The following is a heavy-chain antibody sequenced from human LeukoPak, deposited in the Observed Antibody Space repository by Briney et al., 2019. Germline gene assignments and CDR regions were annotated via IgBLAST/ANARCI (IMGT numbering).Heavy chain of an antibody. CDR1: GFTVSSNY. CDR3: ARDNSNYFDY. J-gene: IGHJ4*02. Sequence: GGSLRLSCAASGFTVSSNYMSWVRQAPGKGLEWVSVIYSGGSTYYPDSVKGRFTISRDNSKNTLYLQMNSLRAEDTAVYYCARDNSNYFDYWGQGTLVTVSS. CDR2: IYSGGST. V-gene: IGHV3-66*01. D-gene: IGHD4-11*01.